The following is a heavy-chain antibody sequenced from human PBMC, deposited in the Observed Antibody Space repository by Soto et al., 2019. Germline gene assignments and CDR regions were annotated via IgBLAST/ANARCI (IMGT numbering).Heavy chain of an antibody. CDR1: GGSISSYY. CDR3: ARLAVVAAAGDYYYYGMDV. D-gene: IGHD6-13*01. V-gene: IGHV4-59*01. Sequence: PSETLSLTXTVSGGSISSYYWSWIRQPPGKGLEWIGYIYYSGSTNYNPSLKSRVTISVDTSKNQFSLKLSSVTAADTAVYYCARLAVVAAAGDYYYYGMDVWGQGTTVTVSS. CDR2: IYYSGST. J-gene: IGHJ6*02.